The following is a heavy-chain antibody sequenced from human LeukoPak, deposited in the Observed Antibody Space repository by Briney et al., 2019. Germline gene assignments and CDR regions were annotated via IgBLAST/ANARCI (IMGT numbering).Heavy chain of an antibody. J-gene: IGHJ4*02. D-gene: IGHD3-3*01. CDR1: GGSISSSNYN. CDR2: IYYSGST. Sequence: SGTLSLTCTVSGGSISSSNYNWGWIRQPPGKGLEWIGSIYYSGSTYYNPSLMSRVTISVDTSKNQFSLKLNSVTAADTAVYYCARQPLYYDFWSGYSYFDYWGQGTLVTVSS. CDR3: ARQPLYYDFWSGYSYFDY. V-gene: IGHV4-39*01.